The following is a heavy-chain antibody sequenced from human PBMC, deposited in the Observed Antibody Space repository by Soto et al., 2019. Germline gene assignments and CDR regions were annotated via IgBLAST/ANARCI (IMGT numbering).Heavy chain of an antibody. J-gene: IGHJ4*02. CDR2: FSSGGST. CDR1: GFTFSSYA. V-gene: IGHV3-23*01. CDR3: AKQQGYDAPGKYYTTIEY. Sequence: GGSLRLSCAASGFTFSSYAMSWVRQAPGKGLEWVSGFSSGGSTYYADSVKGRFTISRDNSKNTLYLQMKSLRAEDTAVYYCAKQQGYDAPGKYYTTIEYGGPGTLV. D-gene: IGHD3-10*01.